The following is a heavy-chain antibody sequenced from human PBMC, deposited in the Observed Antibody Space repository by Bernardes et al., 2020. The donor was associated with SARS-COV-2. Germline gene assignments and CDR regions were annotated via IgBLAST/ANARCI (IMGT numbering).Heavy chain of an antibody. CDR1: GFTFSNYG. J-gene: IGHJ4*02. CDR3: AREYTYGFDS. Sequence: GGSLRLSCVGSGFTFSNYGMHWVRQAPGKGLEWVTSISYDGNYQNYGDSVRGRFTISRDDSQNTLFLQMNSLRAEDTAVYYCAREYTYGFDSWGQGTLVTVSS. V-gene: IGHV3-30*03. CDR2: ISYDGNYQ. D-gene: IGHD5-18*01.